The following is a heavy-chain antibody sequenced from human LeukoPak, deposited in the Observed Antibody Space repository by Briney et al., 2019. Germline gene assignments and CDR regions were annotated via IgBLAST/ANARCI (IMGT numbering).Heavy chain of an antibody. CDR3: AKVRAPRQYYFDY. V-gene: IGHV3-23*01. CDR1: GFTFSSYA. D-gene: IGHD1-26*01. J-gene: IGHJ4*02. CDR2: ISGSGGNT. Sequence: QPGGSLRLSCAASGFTFSSYAMSWVRQAPGKGLEWVSAISGSGGNTYYADSVKGRFTISRDNSKNTLYLQMNSLRAEDTAVYYCAKVRAPRQYYFDYWGQGTLVTVSS.